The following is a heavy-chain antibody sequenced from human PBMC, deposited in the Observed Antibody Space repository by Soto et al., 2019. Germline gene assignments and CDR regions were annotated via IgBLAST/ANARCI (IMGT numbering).Heavy chain of an antibody. D-gene: IGHD7-27*01. V-gene: IGHV4-30-4*01. Sequence: PSETLSLTCSVSGGSISTGDYYWTWVRQPPGKGLEWIGYIYHSGTTYTNPSLRSQVAISLDTSKNHFSLTLSSVTAADTAVYYCARGPSGDKVHYWGQGALVTVS. CDR2: IYHSGTT. CDR1: GGSISTGDYY. CDR3: ARGPSGDKVHY. J-gene: IGHJ4*02.